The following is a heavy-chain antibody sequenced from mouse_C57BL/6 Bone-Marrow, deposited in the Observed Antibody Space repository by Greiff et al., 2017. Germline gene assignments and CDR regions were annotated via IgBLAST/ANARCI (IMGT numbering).Heavy chain of an antibody. CDR1: GYTFTSYW. CDR3: ARGGDYSNLFAY. CDR2: IYPSDSAT. D-gene: IGHD2-5*01. J-gene: IGHJ3*01. Sequence: VQLQQPGAELVRPGSSVKLSCKASGYTFTSYWMDWVKQRPGQGLEWIGNIYPSDSATHYNQKFKDKATLTVDKSSSTAYMQLSSLTSEDSAVYYCARGGDYSNLFAYWGQGTLVTVSA. V-gene: IGHV1-61*01.